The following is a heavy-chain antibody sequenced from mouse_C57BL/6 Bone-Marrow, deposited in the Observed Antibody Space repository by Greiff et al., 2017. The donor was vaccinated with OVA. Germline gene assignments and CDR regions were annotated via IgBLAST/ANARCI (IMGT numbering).Heavy chain of an antibody. J-gene: IGHJ4*01. Sequence: QVQLKQPGAELVKPGASVKMSCKASGYTFTSYWITWVKQRPGQGLEWIGDIYPGSGSTNYNEKFKSKATLTVDTSSSTAYMQLSSLTSEDSAVDYCARNYGSSCYYAMDYWGQGTSVTGSS. CDR1: GYTFTSYW. D-gene: IGHD1-1*01. CDR2: IYPGSGST. CDR3: ARNYGSSCYYAMDY. V-gene: IGHV1-55*01.